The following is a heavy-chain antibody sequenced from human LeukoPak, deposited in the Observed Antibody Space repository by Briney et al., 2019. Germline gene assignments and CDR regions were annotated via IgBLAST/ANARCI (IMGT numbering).Heavy chain of an antibody. J-gene: IGHJ3*02. Sequence: GGSLRLSCAASEFTFSSYTMHWVRQAPGKGLEWVSSISSSSSYIYYADSVKGRFTISRDNAKNSLYLQMNSLRAEDTAVYYCARVVAARDAFDIWGQGTMVTVSS. V-gene: IGHV3-21*01. CDR1: EFTFSSYT. D-gene: IGHD6-6*01. CDR3: ARVVAARDAFDI. CDR2: ISSSSSYI.